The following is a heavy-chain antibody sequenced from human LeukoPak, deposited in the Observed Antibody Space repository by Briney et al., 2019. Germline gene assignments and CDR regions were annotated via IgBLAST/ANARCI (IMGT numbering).Heavy chain of an antibody. CDR3: ARGASAAMARGY. V-gene: IGHV3-21*01. Sequence: NPGGSLRLSCAASGFTFSSYSMNWVRQAPGKGLEWVSSISSSSSYIYYADSVKGRSTIPRDNAKNSLYLQMNSLRAEDTAVYYCARGASAAMARGYWGQGTLVTVSS. J-gene: IGHJ4*02. D-gene: IGHD5-18*01. CDR1: GFTFSSYS. CDR2: ISSSSSYI.